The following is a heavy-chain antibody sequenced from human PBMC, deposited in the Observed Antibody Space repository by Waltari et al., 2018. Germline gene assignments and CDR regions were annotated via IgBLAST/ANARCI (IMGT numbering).Heavy chain of an antibody. CDR2: IWYDVSNK. CDR3: ARVMYYDAWSGFPDY. Sequence: QVQLVESGGGVVQPGRSLRLSCAASGFRFNSYTMHWVRQAPGKGLEWVAVIWYDVSNKYYADAVECRFTISRDNSRNTLYLHVNSLRAEDTAVYYCARVMYYDAWSGFPDYWGQGTLVTVSS. CDR1: GFRFNSYT. D-gene: IGHD3-3*01. J-gene: IGHJ4*02. V-gene: IGHV3-33*01.